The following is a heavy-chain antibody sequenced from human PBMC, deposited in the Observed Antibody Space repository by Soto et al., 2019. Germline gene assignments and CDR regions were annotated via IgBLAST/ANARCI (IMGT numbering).Heavy chain of an antibody. V-gene: IGHV1-69*01. D-gene: IGHD3-22*01. CDR2: IIPIFGTA. CDR3: ARDPYYYASRQGDYAFDI. J-gene: IGHJ3*02. Sequence: QVQLVQSGAEVKKPGSSVKVSCKASGGTFSSYAISWVRQAPGQGLEWMGGIIPIFGTANYAQKFQGRVTITADESPSKGYIELRSLRYEDTAVYYCARDPYYYASRQGDYAFDIWGQGTMVPVSS. CDR1: GGTFSSYA.